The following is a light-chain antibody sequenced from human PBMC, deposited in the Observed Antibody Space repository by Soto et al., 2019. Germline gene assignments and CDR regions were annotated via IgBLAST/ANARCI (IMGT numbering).Light chain of an antibody. V-gene: IGKV1-5*01. J-gene: IGKJ1*01. CDR3: QQYEDYWS. Sequence: DIQMTQSPSTLSASVGDRVTITCRASQSISSWLAWYQQKPGKAPKLLIYDASSLESGVPSRFSGSGSGTEFTLTISSLQPDDFATYYCQQYEDYWSFGQGTKVEI. CDR2: DAS. CDR1: QSISSW.